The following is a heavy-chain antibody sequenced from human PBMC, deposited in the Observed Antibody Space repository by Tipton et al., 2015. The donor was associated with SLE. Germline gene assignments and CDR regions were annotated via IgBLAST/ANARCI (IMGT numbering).Heavy chain of an antibody. CDR1: GGSIRLYY. CDR2: IDYSGST. CDR3: ARQGAVAGFDY. Sequence: TLSLTCTVSGGSIRLYYWSWIRQPPGEGLEWIGYIDYSGSTNYNPSLKSRVTISVDTSKNQFSLKLSSVTAADTAVYYCARQGAVAGFDYWGQGTLVTVSS. V-gene: IGHV4-59*08. J-gene: IGHJ4*02. D-gene: IGHD6-19*01.